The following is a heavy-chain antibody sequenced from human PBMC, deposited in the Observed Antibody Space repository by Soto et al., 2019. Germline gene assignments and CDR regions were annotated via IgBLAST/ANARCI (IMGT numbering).Heavy chain of an antibody. Sequence: QVTLKESGPVLVKPTETLTLTCTVSGFSLSNARMGVSWIRQPPGQALECLAHIFSNDEKSYSTSLKSRLTISKDTSKSRVVLTMTNMDPVDTAPYYCARIRGSEGPLGDVWFDPWGQGTLVTVSS. CDR3: ARIRGSEGPLGDVWFDP. V-gene: IGHV2-26*01. D-gene: IGHD3-10*01. CDR1: GFSLSNARMG. J-gene: IGHJ5*02. CDR2: IFSNDEK.